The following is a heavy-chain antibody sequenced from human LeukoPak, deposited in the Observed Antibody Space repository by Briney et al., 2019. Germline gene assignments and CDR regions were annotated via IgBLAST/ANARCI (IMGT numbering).Heavy chain of an antibody. Sequence: ASVKVSCKASGYTFTGYYIHWVRQAPGQGLEWMGWINPNSGGTNSAQKFQGRVTMTRDTSISTAYMELSRLRSDDTAVYYCARCLVEYPVDAFDIWAKGQWSPSLQ. D-gene: IGHD6-6*01. CDR2: INPNSGGT. CDR3: ARCLVEYPVDAFDI. V-gene: IGHV1-2*02. J-gene: IGHJ3*02. CDR1: GYTFTGYY.